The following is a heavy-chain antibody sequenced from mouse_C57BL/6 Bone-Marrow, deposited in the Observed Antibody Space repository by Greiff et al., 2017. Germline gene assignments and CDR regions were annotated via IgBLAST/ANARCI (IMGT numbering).Heavy chain of an antibody. CDR2: INPNNGGT. CDR1: GYTFTDYY. CDR3: ARGVYYGSTFDY. Sequence: EVQLQQSGPELVKPGASVKISCKASGYTFTDYYMNWVKQSHGKSLEWIGDINPNNGGTSYNQTFKGKATLTVDKSSSTAYMELRSLTSEDSAVYDWARGVYYGSTFDYWGQGTTLTVSS. J-gene: IGHJ2*01. D-gene: IGHD1-1*01. V-gene: IGHV1-26*01.